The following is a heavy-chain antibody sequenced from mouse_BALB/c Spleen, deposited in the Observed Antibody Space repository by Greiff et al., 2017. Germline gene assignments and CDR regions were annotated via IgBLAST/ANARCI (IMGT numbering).Heavy chain of an antibody. D-gene: IGHD2-1*01. V-gene: IGHV6-6*02. J-gene: IGHJ4*01. CDR3: TRNGNYGYAMDY. CDR2: IRLKSNNYAT. Sequence: EVQGVESGGGLVQPGGSMKLSCVASGFTFSNYWMNWVRQSPEKGLEWVAEIRLKSNNYATHYAESVKGRFTISRDDSKSSVYLQMNNLRAEDTGNDYCTRNGNYGYAMDYWGQGTSVTVSS. CDR1: GFTFSNYW.